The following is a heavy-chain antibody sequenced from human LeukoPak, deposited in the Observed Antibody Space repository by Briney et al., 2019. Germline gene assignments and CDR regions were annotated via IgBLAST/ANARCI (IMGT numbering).Heavy chain of an antibody. D-gene: IGHD3-22*01. CDR2: INHSGST. CDR1: GGSFSGYY. J-gene: IGHJ3*01. CDR3: ARRSRYYDSSGYYPA. Sequence: PSETLSLTCAVYGGSFSGYYWSWIRQPPGKGLEWIGEINHSGSTNYNPSLKSRVTISVDTSKNQFSLKLSSVTAADTAVYYCARRSRYYDSSGYYPAWGQGTMVTVSS. V-gene: IGHV4-34*01.